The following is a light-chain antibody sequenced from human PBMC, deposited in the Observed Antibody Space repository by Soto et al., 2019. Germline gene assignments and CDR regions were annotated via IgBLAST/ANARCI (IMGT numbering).Light chain of an antibody. CDR2: STS. CDR1: QSVDRSD. CDR3: QHFGRSPLT. V-gene: IGKV3-20*01. Sequence: VLTQSPGTLSLSPGERATLSCRASQSVDRSDIAWYQQKPGQAPRLLIYSTSIRAAGIPDRFSVSGSGTDFSLTISRLEPEDFAVYYCQHFGRSPLTFGGGIKVEIK. J-gene: IGKJ4*01.